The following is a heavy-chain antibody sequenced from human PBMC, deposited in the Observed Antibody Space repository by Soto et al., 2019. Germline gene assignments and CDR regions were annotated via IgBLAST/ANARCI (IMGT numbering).Heavy chain of an antibody. CDR2: IYYSGST. J-gene: IGHJ6*02. CDR3: ARHKDYYGMDV. CDR1: GGSISSSSYY. V-gene: IGHV4-39*01. Sequence: KTSETLSLTCTVSGGSISSSSYYWGWIRQPPGKGLERIGSIYYSGSTYYNPSLKSRVTISVDTSKNQFSLKLSSVTAADTAVYYCARHKDYYGMDVWGQGTTVTVSS.